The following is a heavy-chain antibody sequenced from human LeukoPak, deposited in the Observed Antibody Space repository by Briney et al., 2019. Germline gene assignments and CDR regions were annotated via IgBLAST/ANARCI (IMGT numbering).Heavy chain of an antibody. CDR3: ARGCKLRFLEWLPSPPFDY. CDR2: INHSGST. J-gene: IGHJ4*02. V-gene: IGHV4-34*01. Sequence: PSETLSLTCTVSGGSIYSYYWRWIRQPPGKGLEWIGEINHSGSTNYNPSLKSRVTISVDTSKNQFSLKLSSVTAADTAVYYCARGCKLRFLEWLPSPPFDYWGQGTLVTVSS. D-gene: IGHD3-3*01. CDR1: GGSIYSYY.